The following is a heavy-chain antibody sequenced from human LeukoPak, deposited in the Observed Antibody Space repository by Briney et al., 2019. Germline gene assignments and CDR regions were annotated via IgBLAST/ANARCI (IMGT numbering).Heavy chain of an antibody. D-gene: IGHD6-25*01. J-gene: IGHJ2*01. CDR2: TYYSGST. V-gene: IGHV4-59*08. Sequence: SETLSLTCTVSGGSISSYYWSWIRQPPGKGLEWIGYTYYSGSTNYNPSLKSRVTISVDTSKNQFSLKLSSVAAADTAVYYCARQGGGFWYFDLWGRGTLVTVSS. CDR1: GGSISSYY. CDR3: ARQGGGFWYFDL.